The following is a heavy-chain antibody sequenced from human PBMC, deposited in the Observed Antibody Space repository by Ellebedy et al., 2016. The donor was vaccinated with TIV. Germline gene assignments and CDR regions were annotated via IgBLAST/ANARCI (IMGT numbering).Heavy chain of an antibody. J-gene: IGHJ4*02. CDR3: VRALAAAASY. D-gene: IGHD6-13*01. V-gene: IGHV3-7*01. Sequence: GGSLRLSXAASGFTFSDYWMHWVRQAPGKGLEWVANINQHGTEIYYVDSVEGRFTISRDNTKASLYLQMHSLRVEDTALYYCVRALAAAASYWGQGTLVTVSS. CDR2: INQHGTEI. CDR1: GFTFSDYW.